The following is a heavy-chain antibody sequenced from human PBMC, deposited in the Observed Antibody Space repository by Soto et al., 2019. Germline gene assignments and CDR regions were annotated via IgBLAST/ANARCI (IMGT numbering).Heavy chain of an antibody. CDR1: GGSISSGGYY. V-gene: IGHV4-31*03. J-gene: IGHJ4*02. CDR2: IYYSGST. D-gene: IGHD2-2*01. CDR3: ARGRTSSPTPGDY. Sequence: QVQLQESGPGLVKPSQTLSLTCTVSGGSISSGGYYWSWIRQHPGKGLEWIGYIYYSGSTYYNPSPKSRLTISVDTSKNQFSLKLSSVTAADTAVYYCARGRTSSPTPGDYWGQGTLVTVSS.